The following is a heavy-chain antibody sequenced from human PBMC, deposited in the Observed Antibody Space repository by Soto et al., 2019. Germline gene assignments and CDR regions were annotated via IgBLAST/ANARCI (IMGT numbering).Heavy chain of an antibody. D-gene: IGHD3-22*01. Sequence: SETLSLTCAVYGGSFSGYYWSWIRQPPGKGLEWIGEINHSGSTNYNPSLKSRVTISVDTSKNQFSLKLSSVTAADTAVYYCAIRQYYYDSSGYYHFDYWGQGTLVTVSS. CDR1: GGSFSGYY. CDR3: AIRQYYYDSSGYYHFDY. V-gene: IGHV4-34*01. CDR2: INHSGST. J-gene: IGHJ4*02.